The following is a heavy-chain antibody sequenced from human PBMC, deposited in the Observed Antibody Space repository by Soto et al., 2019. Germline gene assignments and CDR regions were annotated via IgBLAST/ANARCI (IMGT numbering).Heavy chain of an antibody. J-gene: IGHJ6*02. V-gene: IGHV3-7*05. CDR1: GFTFSTSW. CDR2: VYQDGSER. CDR3: AAGMFHGMDV. D-gene: IGHD1-1*01. Sequence: EVQLVESGGGLVQPGGSLRLSCAASGFTFSTSWMNWVRQAPGKGLEWVASVYQDGSERFYVDSVKGRFTISRDNAKNTLYLQMNSVRSEDTAVYYCAAGMFHGMDVWGQGTTVTVCS.